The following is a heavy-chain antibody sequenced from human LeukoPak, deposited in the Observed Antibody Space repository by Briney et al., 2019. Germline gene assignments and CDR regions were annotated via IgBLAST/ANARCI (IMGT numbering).Heavy chain of an antibody. J-gene: IGHJ6*03. CDR3: ATGGYSSSLDYYYYMDV. Sequence: ASVKVSCKVSGYTLTELSMHWVRQAPGKGLEWMGGFDPEDCETIYAQKFQGRVTMTEDTSTDTAYMELSSLRSEDTAVYYCATGGYSSSLDYYYYMDVWGKGTTVTVSS. CDR1: GYTLTELS. V-gene: IGHV1-24*01. CDR2: FDPEDCET. D-gene: IGHD6-6*01.